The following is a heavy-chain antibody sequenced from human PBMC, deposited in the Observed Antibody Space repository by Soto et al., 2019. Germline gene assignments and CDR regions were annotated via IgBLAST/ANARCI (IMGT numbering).Heavy chain of an antibody. CDR3: ARGSGVPMDF. CDR1: GGSFSGYY. CDR2: IDHSGST. V-gene: IGHV4-34*01. J-gene: IGHJ1*01. D-gene: IGHD3-10*01. Sequence: QVQLLQWGAGLLKPSETLSLTCSVNGGSFSGYYWTWIRQSPGQGLEWIGEIDHSGSTDYNPSLKRRLTISVDTAERQFSLSLTAVTDADTGFYFCARGSGVPMDFWCQGNLVTVSS.